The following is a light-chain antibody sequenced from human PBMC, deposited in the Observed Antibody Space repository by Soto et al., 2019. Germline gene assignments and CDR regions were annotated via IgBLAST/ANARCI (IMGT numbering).Light chain of an antibody. CDR1: HSLSSKS. CDR2: DAS. CDR3: QQYDTSPT. V-gene: IGKV3-20*01. Sequence: EIVLTQSPGTLSLTPGERATLSCRASHSLSSKSLVWYQQKSGQAPRVLIYDASSRATGIPDRFSGSGSGTDFTLTISRLEPEDFAVYFCQQYDTSPTFGQGTKVDI. J-gene: IGKJ1*01.